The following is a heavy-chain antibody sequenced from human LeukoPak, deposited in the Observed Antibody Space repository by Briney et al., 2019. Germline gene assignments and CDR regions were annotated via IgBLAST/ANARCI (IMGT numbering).Heavy chain of an antibody. CDR1: GFTFSSYS. J-gene: IGHJ4*02. Sequence: PGGSLRLSCAASGFTFSSYSMNWVRQAPGKGLEWVSYISSSTTTIYYADSVKGRFTISRDSTRNSLYLQMNSLRAEDTAVYYCARWKLGYCSSTSCIRDYFDYWGQGTLVTVSS. V-gene: IGHV3-48*01. CDR3: ARWKLGYCSSTSCIRDYFDY. D-gene: IGHD2-2*01. CDR2: ISSSTTTI.